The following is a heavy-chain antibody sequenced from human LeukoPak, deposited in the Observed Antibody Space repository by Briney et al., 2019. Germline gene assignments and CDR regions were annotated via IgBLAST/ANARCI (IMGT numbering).Heavy chain of an antibody. J-gene: IGHJ4*02. CDR3: AREEEYYDYVWGSYRSGFDY. Sequence: GASVKVSCKASGYTFTVYYMHWVRQAPGQGREWMGRINPNSGGTKYAQKFQGRVTMTRDTPIRTAYMELSRLRSDDTAVYYCAREEEYYDYVWGSYRSGFDYGGQGTLVTVSS. CDR2: INPNSGGT. D-gene: IGHD3-16*02. CDR1: GYTFTVYY. V-gene: IGHV1-2*06.